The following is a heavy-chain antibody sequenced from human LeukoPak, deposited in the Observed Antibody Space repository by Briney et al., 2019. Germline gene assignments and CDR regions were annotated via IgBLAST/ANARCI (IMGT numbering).Heavy chain of an antibody. CDR2: ISYDGSNK. CDR1: GFTFSSYG. Sequence: PGGSLRLSCAASGFTFSSYGMHWVRQAPGKGLEWVAVISYDGSNKYYADSVKGRFTISRDNAKNTVYLQMNSLRAEDTAVYYCARDWGYDSSGYWQKYFDTWGQGTLVTVSS. J-gene: IGHJ4*02. D-gene: IGHD3-22*01. V-gene: IGHV3-30*03. CDR3: ARDWGYDSSGYWQKYFDT.